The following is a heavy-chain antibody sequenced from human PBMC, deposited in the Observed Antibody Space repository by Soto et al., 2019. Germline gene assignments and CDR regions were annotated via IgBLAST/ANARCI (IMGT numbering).Heavy chain of an antibody. CDR1: GFTFSSYS. Sequence: EVQLVESGGGLVKPGGSLRLSCAASGFTFSSYSMTWVRQAPGKGLEWVSSISSGSTYIYYADSMKGRFTISRDNAKNSLYLEMNSLRAEDTAVYYCARVLDYTHSKFDCWGQGTLVTVSS. V-gene: IGHV3-21*01. D-gene: IGHD4-4*01. CDR2: ISSGSTYI. CDR3: ARVLDYTHSKFDC. J-gene: IGHJ4*02.